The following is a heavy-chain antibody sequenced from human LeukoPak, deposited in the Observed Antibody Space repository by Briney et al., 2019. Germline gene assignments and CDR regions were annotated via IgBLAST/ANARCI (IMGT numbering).Heavy chain of an antibody. CDR2: IYPGDSDT. J-gene: IGHJ4*02. V-gene: IGHV5-51*01. D-gene: IGHD2-2*01. CDR1: GYSFAIYW. CDR3: ARGYCSSTSCHMGFDY. Sequence: HGESLKISCKGSGYSFAIYWIGWVRQMPGKGLEWMGIIYPGDSDTRYSPSFQGQVTISADKSISTAYLQWSSLKASDTAMYYCARGYCSSTSCHMGFDYWGQGTLVTVSS.